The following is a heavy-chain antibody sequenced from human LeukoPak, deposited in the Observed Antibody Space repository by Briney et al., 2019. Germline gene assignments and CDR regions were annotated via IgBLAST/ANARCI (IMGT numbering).Heavy chain of an antibody. D-gene: IGHD6-13*01. CDR2: IYTSGST. Sequence: SETLSLTCTVSGGSISSYYWSWIRQPAGKGLEWIGRIYTSGSTNYNPSLKSRVTMSVDTSKNQFSLKLSSVTAADTAVYYCARLGGPLGSGWLINWGQGTLVTVSS. J-gene: IGHJ4*02. V-gene: IGHV4-4*07. CDR3: ARLGGPLGSGWLIN. CDR1: GGSISSYY.